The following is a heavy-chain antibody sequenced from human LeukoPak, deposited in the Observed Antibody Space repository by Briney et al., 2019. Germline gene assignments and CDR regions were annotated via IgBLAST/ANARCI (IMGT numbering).Heavy chain of an antibody. V-gene: IGHV3-23*01. J-gene: IGHJ4*02. CDR3: ANHDSSVFYYVPLPH. CDR1: GSTFSSYA. Sequence: PGGSLRLSCAASGSTFSSYAMSWVRQAPGKGLEWVSAISGSGGSTYYADSVKGRFTISRDNSKNTLYLQMNSLRTEDTAVYYCANHDSSVFYYVPLPHWGQGTLVTVSS. D-gene: IGHD3-22*01. CDR2: ISGSGGST.